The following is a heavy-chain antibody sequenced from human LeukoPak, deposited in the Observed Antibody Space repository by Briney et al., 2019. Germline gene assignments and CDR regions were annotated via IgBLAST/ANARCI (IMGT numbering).Heavy chain of an antibody. Sequence: PSETLSLTCTVSGVSINSNTYSWGWIRQTPGEGLEWIGTISYTGNTYFNPSLKSRVTIFVDASKTQFSLKLSSLTAADTAVYYCARHFGYDDTTDFQGVPDYWGQGSLVTVSS. V-gene: IGHV4-39*01. J-gene: IGHJ4*02. CDR3: ARHFGYDDTTDFQGVPDY. CDR1: GVSINSNTYS. D-gene: IGHD5-12*01. CDR2: ISYTGNT.